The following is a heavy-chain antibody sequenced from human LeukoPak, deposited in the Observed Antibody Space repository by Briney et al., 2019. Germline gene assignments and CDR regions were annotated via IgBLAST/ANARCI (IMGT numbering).Heavy chain of an antibody. Sequence: PSETLSLTCAVYGGSFSGYYWSWIRQPPGKGLEWIGEINHSGSTNYNPSLKSRVTISVDTSKNQFSLKLSSVTAADTAVYYCASDVRGATTFFDYWGQGTLVTVSS. D-gene: IGHD1-26*01. J-gene: IGHJ4*02. CDR3: ASDVRGATTFFDY. V-gene: IGHV4-34*01. CDR2: INHSGST. CDR1: GGSFSGYY.